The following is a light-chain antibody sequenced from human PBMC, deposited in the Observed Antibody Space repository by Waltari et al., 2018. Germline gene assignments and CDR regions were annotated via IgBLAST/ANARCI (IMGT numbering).Light chain of an antibody. V-gene: IGLV1-44*01. CDR1: SSNIGRNA. J-gene: IGLJ3*02. CDR2: TNE. Sequence: QSVLTQPPSASGTPGQRVTISCFGSSSNIGRNAVSWYQQLPGTAPRLLIHTNEQRPSGVPDRFSASKSGTSASLAISGLQSEDEADFHCATWDDSLDGPVFGGGTKLTVL. CDR3: ATWDDSLDGPV.